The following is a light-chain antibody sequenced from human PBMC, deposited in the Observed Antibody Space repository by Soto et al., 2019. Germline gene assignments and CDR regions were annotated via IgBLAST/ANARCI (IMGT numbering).Light chain of an antibody. J-gene: IGKJ4*01. CDR3: LQALQTPST. CDR1: QSLLHRNGYNY. CDR2: LGS. V-gene: IGKV2-28*01. Sequence: DIVMTQSPLSLAVTPGEPASISCRSSQSLLHRNGYNYLDWYLQKPGQSPQLLIYLGSNRASGVPGRFSGSGSGTYFTLKISGVEAEDVGVYYCLQALQTPSTFGEGTKVEIK.